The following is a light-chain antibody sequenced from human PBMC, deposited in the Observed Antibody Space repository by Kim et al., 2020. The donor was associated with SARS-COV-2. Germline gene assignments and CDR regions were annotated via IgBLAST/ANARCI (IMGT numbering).Light chain of an antibody. V-gene: IGLV3-21*04. Sequence: SYELTQPPSVSVAPGKTATISCGGNSLVAKTVHWYQHKPGQAPVLVIQYDNERPSGIPERISASTSGNTATLTVSRVEAGDEADYYCQVWDSASDLVVFG. CDR2: YDN. CDR3: QVWDSASDLVV. J-gene: IGLJ3*02. CDR1: SLVAKT.